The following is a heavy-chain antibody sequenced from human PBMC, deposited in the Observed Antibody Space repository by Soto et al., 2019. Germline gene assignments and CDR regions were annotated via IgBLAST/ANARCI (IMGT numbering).Heavy chain of an antibody. CDR2: IWYDGSNK. Sequence: QVQLVESGGGVVQPGRSLRLSCAASGFTFSSYGMHWVRQAPGKGLEWVAVIWYDGSNKYYADSVKGRFTISRDNSKNTLYLQMNSLRAEDTAVYYCARVSSSWDSYYYYYMDVWGKGTTVTVSS. CDR3: ARVSSSWDSYYYYYMDV. J-gene: IGHJ6*03. V-gene: IGHV3-33*01. D-gene: IGHD6-13*01. CDR1: GFTFSSYG.